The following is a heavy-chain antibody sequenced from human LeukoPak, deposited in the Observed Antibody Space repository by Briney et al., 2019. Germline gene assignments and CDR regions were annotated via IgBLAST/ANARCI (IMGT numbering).Heavy chain of an antibody. CDR2: GYYSGST. CDR3: ARLPTITFFDY. D-gene: IGHD5-12*01. Sequence: SVTLSLTCTVSGGSIKSNYWSWIRQPPGKGLEWIGYGYYSGSTNYNPSLKSRVTISLDTSKSQFSLKLSSVTAADTAVYYCARLPTITFFDYWGQGTLVTVSS. V-gene: IGHV4-59*08. J-gene: IGHJ4*02. CDR1: GGSIKSNY.